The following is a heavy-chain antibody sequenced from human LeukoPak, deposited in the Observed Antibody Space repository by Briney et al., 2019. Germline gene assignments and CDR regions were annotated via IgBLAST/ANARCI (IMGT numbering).Heavy chain of an antibody. J-gene: IGHJ4*02. CDR2: ISAYNGNT. D-gene: IGHD6-6*01. CDR1: GYTFTSYG. Sequence: GASVKVSRKASGYTFTSYGISWVRQAPGQGLEWMGWISAYNGNTNYAQKLQGRVTMTTDTSTSTAYMELRSLRSDDTAVYYCARSPKYSSSFLFKKDYWGQGTLVTVSS. V-gene: IGHV1-18*01. CDR3: ARSPKYSSSFLFKKDY.